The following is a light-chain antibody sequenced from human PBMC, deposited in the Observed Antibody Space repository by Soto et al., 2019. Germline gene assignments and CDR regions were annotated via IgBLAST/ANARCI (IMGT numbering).Light chain of an antibody. Sequence: QSALTQPASVSGSPGQSITISCTGTSSDVGGYNYVSWYQRHPGKAPKLMIFDVSNRPSGVSNRFSGSKSANTASLTISGLQAEDEADYFCSSYTSSTTPYVFGTGTKVNVL. CDR3: SSYTSSTTPYV. CDR1: SSDVGGYNY. CDR2: DVS. V-gene: IGLV2-14*03. J-gene: IGLJ1*01.